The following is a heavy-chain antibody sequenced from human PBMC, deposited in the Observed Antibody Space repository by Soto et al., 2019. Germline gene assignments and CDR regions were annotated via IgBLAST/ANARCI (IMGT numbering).Heavy chain of an antibody. V-gene: IGHV1-69*13. CDR3: ARGERNDFHYYGMDV. J-gene: IGHJ6*02. D-gene: IGHD1-1*01. CDR1: GGTFSSYA. CDR2: IIPIFGTA. Sequence: SVKVSCKASGGTFSSYAISWMRQAPGQGLEWMGGIIPIFGTANYAQKFQGRVTITADESTSTAYMELSSLRSEDTAVYYCARGERNDFHYYGMDVWGQGTTVTVSS.